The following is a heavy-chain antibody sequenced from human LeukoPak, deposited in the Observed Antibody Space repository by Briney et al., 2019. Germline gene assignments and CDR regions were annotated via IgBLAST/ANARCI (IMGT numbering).Heavy chain of an antibody. CDR2: IYYSGST. V-gene: IGHV4-59*08. CDR1: GGSINTYY. D-gene: IGHD3/OR15-3a*01. Sequence: PSETLSLTCTVSGGSINTYYWNWIRQPPGKGMEWIGYIYYSGSTNYNPSLKSRVTISVDTSKNQFSLNLSSVTAADTAVYYCARSSRTVAPLDFWGQGTLVTVSS. J-gene: IGHJ4*02. CDR3: ARSSRTVAPLDF.